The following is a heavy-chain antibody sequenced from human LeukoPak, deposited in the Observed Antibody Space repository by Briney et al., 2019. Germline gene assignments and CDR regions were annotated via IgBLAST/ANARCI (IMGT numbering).Heavy chain of an antibody. D-gene: IGHD3-3*01. CDR3: ARELDFRSARGWFDP. V-gene: IGHV1-69*05. Sequence: SVKVSCKASGGTFSSYAISWVRQAPGQGLEWMGGIIPIFGTANYAQKFQGRVTITTDESTSTAYMELSSLRSEDTAVYYCARELDFRSARGWFDPWGQGTLVTVSS. J-gene: IGHJ5*02. CDR2: IIPIFGTA. CDR1: GGTFSSYA.